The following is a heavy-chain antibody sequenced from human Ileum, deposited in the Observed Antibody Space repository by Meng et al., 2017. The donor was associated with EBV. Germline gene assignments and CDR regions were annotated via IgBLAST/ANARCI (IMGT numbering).Heavy chain of an antibody. Sequence: QGQPQEWGPGRVNPSETLSLTCAVYGGSLSRNDWWSWLRKPAGKGLKWIRETSHNETNTYSPSLTSRVTISIDKSKKQLSLKLNSVTAADTAVYYCASSDYYRSDYWGQGTLVTVSS. CDR2: TSHNETN. CDR1: GGSLSRNDW. D-gene: IGHD3-22*01. CDR3: ASSDYYRSDY. V-gene: IGHV4-4*02. J-gene: IGHJ4*02.